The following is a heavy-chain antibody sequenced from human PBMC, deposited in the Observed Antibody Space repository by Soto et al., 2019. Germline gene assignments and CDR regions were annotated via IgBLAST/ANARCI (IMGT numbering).Heavy chain of an antibody. CDR1: GFSFSSCA. CDR2: ISHDGSNK. V-gene: IGHV3-30-3*01. J-gene: IGHJ4*02. Sequence: QVQLVESGGGVVQPGRSLRLSCAASGFSFSSCAMHWVRQAPGKGLEWVADISHDGSNKYYADSVKGRFTISRDNSGNTVYLQMNSLRPGDTAVYYCARVNIAAAGIAYHLDYWGQGALVTGSS. D-gene: IGHD6-25*01. CDR3: ARVNIAAAGIAYHLDY.